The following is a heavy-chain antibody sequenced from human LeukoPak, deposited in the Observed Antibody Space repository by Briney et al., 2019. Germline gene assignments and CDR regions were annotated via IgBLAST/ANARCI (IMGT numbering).Heavy chain of an antibody. V-gene: IGHV1-69*04. CDR1: GDTFSSYA. CDR2: IIPILGIA. Sequence: SVKVSCKASGDTFSSYAIIWVRQAPGQGLEWMGSIIPILGIANYAQKFQGRVTITADKSTSTAYMELSSLRSEDTAVYYCARAGAVAGTYDAFDIWGQGTMVTVS. D-gene: IGHD6-19*01. CDR3: ARAGAVAGTYDAFDI. J-gene: IGHJ3*02.